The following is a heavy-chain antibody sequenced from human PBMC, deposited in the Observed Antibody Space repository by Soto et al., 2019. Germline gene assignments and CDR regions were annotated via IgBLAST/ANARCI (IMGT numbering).Heavy chain of an antibody. Sequence: EVQLVESGGGLVQPGGSLRLSCAASGFTFSSYCMRWVRQAPGKGLEWVANIKQDGSEKYYVESVKGRFKISSDKDKNTMYVQIKSRRAEDTAVYYCAGEMIFRVYYDNYYLDGRGKGTAFTVSS. CDR3: AGEMIFRVYYDNYYLDG. V-gene: IGHV3-7*01. J-gene: IGHJ6*03. CDR2: IKQDGSEK. D-gene: IGHD3-3*01. CDR1: GFTFSSYC.